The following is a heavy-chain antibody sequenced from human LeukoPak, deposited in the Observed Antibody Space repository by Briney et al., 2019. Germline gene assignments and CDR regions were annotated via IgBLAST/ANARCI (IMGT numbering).Heavy chain of an antibody. Sequence: GGSLRLSCAASGFTVSSNYMSWVRQAPGKGLEWVSVIYSGGSTYCADSVKGRFTISRDNSKNTLYLQMNSLRAEDTAVYYCASGGATTWVLDYWGQGTLVTVSS. CDR2: IYSGGST. D-gene: IGHD1-26*01. J-gene: IGHJ4*02. CDR3: ASGGATTWVLDY. CDR1: GFTVSSNY. V-gene: IGHV3-66*01.